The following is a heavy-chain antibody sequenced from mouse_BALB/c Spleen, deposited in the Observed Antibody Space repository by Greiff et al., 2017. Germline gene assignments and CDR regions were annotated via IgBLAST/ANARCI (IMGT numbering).Heavy chain of an antibody. V-gene: IGHV1-80*01. CDR1: GYAFSSYW. CDR2: IYPGDGDT. Sequence: VQLVESGAELVRPGSSVKISCKASGYAFSSYWMNWVKQRPGQGLEWIGQIYPGDGDTNYNGKFKGKATLTADKSSSTAYMQLSSLTSEDSAVYFCARNHYYAMDYWGQGTSVTVSS. CDR3: ARNHYYAMDY. J-gene: IGHJ4*01.